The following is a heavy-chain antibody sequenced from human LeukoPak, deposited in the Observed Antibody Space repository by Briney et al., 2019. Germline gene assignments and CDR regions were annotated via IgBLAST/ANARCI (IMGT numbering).Heavy chain of an antibody. V-gene: IGHV1-46*01. CDR1: GYTFTSYY. Sequence: GASVKVSCKASGYTFTSYYMHWVRQAPGQGLECMGIINPSGGSTSYAQKFQGRVTMTRDMSTSTVYMELSSLRSEDTAVYYCARDGYGDPFDYWGQGTLVTVSS. CDR2: INPSGGST. CDR3: ARDGYGDPFDY. D-gene: IGHD4-17*01. J-gene: IGHJ4*02.